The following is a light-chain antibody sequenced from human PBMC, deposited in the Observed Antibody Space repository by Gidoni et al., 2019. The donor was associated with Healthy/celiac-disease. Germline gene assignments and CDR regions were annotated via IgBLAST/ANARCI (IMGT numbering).Light chain of an antibody. CDR1: QSISSY. J-gene: IGKJ2*01. CDR3: QQSYSTPYT. V-gene: IGKV1-39*01. Sequence: DIQMTQSPSSLSASVGDRVTITCRASQSISSYLNWYQQKPGKAPKLLIYAASSLQSGVPSRFSGSGSGTDFTLTISSLQPEDFATYYCQQSYSTPYTCGQGTKLDIK. CDR2: AAS.